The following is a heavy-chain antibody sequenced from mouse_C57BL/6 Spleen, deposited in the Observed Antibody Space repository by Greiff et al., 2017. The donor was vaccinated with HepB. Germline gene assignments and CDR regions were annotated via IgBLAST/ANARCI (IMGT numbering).Heavy chain of an antibody. Sequence: QVQLQQSGAELVRPGTSVKVSCKASGYAFTNYLIEWVKQRPGQGLEWIGVINPGSGGTNYNEKFKGKATLTADKSSSTAYMQLSSLTSEDSAVYFCARRGLRYFDYWGQGTTLTVSS. CDR2: INPGSGGT. CDR3: ARRGLRYFDY. V-gene: IGHV1-54*01. CDR1: GYAFTNYL. J-gene: IGHJ2*01. D-gene: IGHD2-2*01.